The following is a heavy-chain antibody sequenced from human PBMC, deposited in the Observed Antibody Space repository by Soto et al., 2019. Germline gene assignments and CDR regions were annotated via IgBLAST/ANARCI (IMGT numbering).Heavy chain of an antibody. CDR2: IYHSGST. CDR3: ARATYYDSSDYYLYYFDY. J-gene: IGHJ4*02. V-gene: IGHV4-4*02. CDR1: GGSISSSNW. D-gene: IGHD3-22*01. Sequence: PSETLSLTCAVSGGSISSSNWWSWVRQPPGKGLEWIGEIYHSGSTNYNPSLKSRVTISVDKSKNQFSLKLSSVTAADTAVYYCARATYYDSSDYYLYYFDYWGQGTLVTVSS.